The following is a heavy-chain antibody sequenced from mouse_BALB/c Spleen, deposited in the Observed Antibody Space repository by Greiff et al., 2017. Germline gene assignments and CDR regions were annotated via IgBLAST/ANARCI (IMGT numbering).Heavy chain of an antibody. J-gene: IGHJ2*01. Sequence: EVKVVESGGGLVKPGGSLKLSCAASGFTFSDYYMYWVRQTPEKRLEWVATISDGGSYTYYPDSVKGRFTISRDNAKNNLYLQMSSLKSEDTAMYYCARDTAARATLGYFDYWGQGTTLTVSS. V-gene: IGHV5-4*02. CDR1: GFTFSDYY. D-gene: IGHD3-1*01. CDR3: ARDTAARATLGYFDY. CDR2: ISDGGSYT.